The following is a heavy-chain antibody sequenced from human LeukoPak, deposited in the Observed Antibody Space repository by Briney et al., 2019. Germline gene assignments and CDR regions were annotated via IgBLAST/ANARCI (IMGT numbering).Heavy chain of an antibody. CDR3: ARGGRGFDP. CDR2: IYHSGST. Sequence: SETLSLTCTVSGYSISSGYYWGWIRQPPGKGLEWIGSIYHSGSTYYNPSLKSRVTISVDTSKNQFSLELNSATASDTAVYYCARGGRGFDPWGQGTLVTVSS. CDR1: GYSISSGYY. J-gene: IGHJ5*02. V-gene: IGHV4-38-2*02.